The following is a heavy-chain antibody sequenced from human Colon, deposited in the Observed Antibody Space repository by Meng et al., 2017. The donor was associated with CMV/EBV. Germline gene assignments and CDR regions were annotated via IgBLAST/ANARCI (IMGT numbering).Heavy chain of an antibody. J-gene: IGHJ4*02. V-gene: IGHV3-74*01. Sequence: GESLKISCAASGFTFSSYWMHWVRQAPGKGLVWVSRINSDGSSTNYADSVKGRFTISRDDAKNTLYLQMNSLRVEDTALYYCARGGWASPDYWGQGTLVTVSS. CDR3: ARGGWASPDY. D-gene: IGHD3-10*01. CDR2: INSDGSST. CDR1: GFTFSSYW.